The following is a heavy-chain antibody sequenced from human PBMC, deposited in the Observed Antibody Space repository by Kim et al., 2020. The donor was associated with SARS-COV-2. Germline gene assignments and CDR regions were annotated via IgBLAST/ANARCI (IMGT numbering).Heavy chain of an antibody. Sequence: GGSLRLSCAASGFTFDDYTMHWVRQAPGKGLEWVSLISWDGGSTYYADSVKGRFTISRDNSKNSLYLQMNSLRTEDTALYYCAKDSSYLSVGVGAYFQHWGQGTLVTVSS. CDR2: ISWDGGST. CDR3: AKDSSYLSVGVGAYFQH. CDR1: GFTFDDYT. V-gene: IGHV3-43*01. J-gene: IGHJ1*01. D-gene: IGHD2-21*01.